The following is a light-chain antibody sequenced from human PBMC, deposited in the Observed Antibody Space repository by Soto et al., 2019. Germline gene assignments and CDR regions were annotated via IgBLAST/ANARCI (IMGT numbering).Light chain of an antibody. CDR2: AAS. V-gene: IGKV1-12*01. J-gene: IGKJ3*01. CDR1: QRISNW. CDR3: QPASSFPFT. Sequence: DIQMTQSPSSVSASVGDRVTITCRASQRISNWVAWYQQKPGKAPNLLIYAASTLQSGAPSRFSGSGSGTDFILTISSLQPEDSATYYWQPASSFPFTFGPGTKVDV.